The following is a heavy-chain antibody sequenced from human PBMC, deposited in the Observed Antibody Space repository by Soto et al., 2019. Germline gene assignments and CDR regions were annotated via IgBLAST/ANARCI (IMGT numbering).Heavy chain of an antibody. Sequence: GGSLRLSCAASGFTFSSYGMHWVRQAPGKGLEWVAVISYDGSNKYYADSVKGRFTISRDNSKNTLYLQMNSLRAEDTAVYYCAKDPRPVIAVPADFDYCGQGTLVTVSS. V-gene: IGHV3-30*18. D-gene: IGHD6-19*01. CDR2: ISYDGSNK. CDR3: AKDPRPVIAVPADFDY. CDR1: GFTFSSYG. J-gene: IGHJ4*02.